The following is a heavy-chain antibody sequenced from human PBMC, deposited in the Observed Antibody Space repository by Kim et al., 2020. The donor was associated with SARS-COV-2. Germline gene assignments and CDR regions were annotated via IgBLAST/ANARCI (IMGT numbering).Heavy chain of an antibody. V-gene: IGHV3-74*01. CDR2: IDSDGTYI. CDR1: GFSLSGHW. Sequence: GGSLRLSCAASGFSLSGHWMHWVRQAPGSGLLWVSRIDSDGTYITYADSVKGRFTVSRDNAKNTLYLQMNSLRVEDTAVYYCARGLSINWGDPWGQGTLVTVSS. J-gene: IGHJ5*02. CDR3: ARGLSINWGDP.